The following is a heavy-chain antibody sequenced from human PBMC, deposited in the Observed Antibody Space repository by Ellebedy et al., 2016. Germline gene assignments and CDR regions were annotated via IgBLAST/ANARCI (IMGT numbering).Heavy chain of an antibody. CDR1: GFTFSSYA. D-gene: IGHD4-11*01. Sequence: GGSLRLSXAASGFTFSSYAMHWVRQAPGKGLEWVAVISYDGSNKYYADSVKGRFTISRDNSKNTLYLQMNSLRAEDTAVYYCARMSVTSDYWGQGTLVTVSS. J-gene: IGHJ4*02. CDR3: ARMSVTSDY. CDR2: ISYDGSNK. V-gene: IGHV3-30-3*01.